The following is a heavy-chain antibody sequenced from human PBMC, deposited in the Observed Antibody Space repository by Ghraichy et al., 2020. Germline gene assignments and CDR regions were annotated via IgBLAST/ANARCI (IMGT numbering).Heavy chain of an antibody. Sequence: SGPTLVKPTQTLTLTCTFSGFSLSTSGVGVGWIRQPPGKALEWLALFYWDDDERYSPSLKSRLALTKDTSKNQVVLTMTNMDPVDTATYYCAHYGTGIGAFDVWGPGTLVTVSS. CDR1: GFSLSTSGVG. CDR3: AHYGTGIGAFDV. J-gene: IGHJ3*01. V-gene: IGHV2-5*02. D-gene: IGHD2-8*02. CDR2: FYWDDDE.